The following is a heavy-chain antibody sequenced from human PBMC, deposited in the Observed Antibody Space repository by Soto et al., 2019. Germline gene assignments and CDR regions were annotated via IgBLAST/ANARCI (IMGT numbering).Heavy chain of an antibody. D-gene: IGHD5-18*01. CDR2: INAYTGGT. J-gene: IGHJ6*04. V-gene: IGHV1-2*02. Sequence: ASVKVSCKASGYTFTDYYMHWVRQAPGQGLEWLGWINAYTGGTNYAHKFQDRVTLTRDTSISTAYLDLSRLTSDDTAVYYCASGYPYVAQYYYWGLDGWGKETMGTVSS. CDR3: ASGYPYVAQYYYWGLDG. CDR1: GYTFTDYY.